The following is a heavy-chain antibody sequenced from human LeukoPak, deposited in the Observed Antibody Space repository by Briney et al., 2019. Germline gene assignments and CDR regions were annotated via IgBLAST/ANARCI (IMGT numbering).Heavy chain of an antibody. CDR2: INPNSGGT. CDR1: GYTFTGYY. CDR3: ASGSWRNYYYYGMDV. D-gene: IGHD6-6*01. V-gene: IGHV1-2*02. J-gene: IGHJ6*02. Sequence: ASVKVSCKASGYTFTGYYMHWVRQAPGQGLEWMGWINPNSGGTNYAQKFQGRVTMTRDTSISTAYMELSRLRSDDTAVYYCASGSWRNYYYYGMDVWGQGTTVTVSS.